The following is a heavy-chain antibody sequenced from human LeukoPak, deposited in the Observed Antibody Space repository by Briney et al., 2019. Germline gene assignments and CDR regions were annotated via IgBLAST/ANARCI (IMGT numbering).Heavy chain of an antibody. CDR3: ARAPFWGPIAVTGPFDY. CDR1: GFTFSRYA. V-gene: IGHV3-30-3*01. Sequence: GGSLRLSCAASGFTFSRYAMHWVRQAPGKGLEWVAVISYDGNNKYYADSVKGRFTVSRDNSKNTLYLQLNSLRGEDTAVYSCARAPFWGPIAVTGPFDYWGQGTLVTVSS. J-gene: IGHJ4*02. CDR2: ISYDGNNK. D-gene: IGHD6-19*01.